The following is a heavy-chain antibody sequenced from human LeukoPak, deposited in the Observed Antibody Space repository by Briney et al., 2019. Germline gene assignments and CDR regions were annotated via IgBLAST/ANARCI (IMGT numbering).Heavy chain of an antibody. CDR1: GFIFSSYS. J-gene: IGHJ4*02. Sequence: GGSLRLSCAASGFIFSSYSVNWVRQAPGKGLEWVSSISSSSGYIYYADSVKGRFTISRDNAKNSLYLQMNSLRAEDTAVYYCARDRTYGSGSYSLDYWGQGTLVTVSS. CDR2: ISSSSGYI. D-gene: IGHD3-10*01. V-gene: IGHV3-21*01. CDR3: ARDRTYGSGSYSLDY.